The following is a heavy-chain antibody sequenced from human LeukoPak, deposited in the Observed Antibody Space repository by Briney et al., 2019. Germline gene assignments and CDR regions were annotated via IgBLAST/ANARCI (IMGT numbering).Heavy chain of an antibody. CDR2: IYYSGST. CDR1: GGSISSYY. J-gene: IGHJ4*02. V-gene: IGHV4-59*08. CDR3: ARLNRGINAAHFDY. Sequence: SETLSLTCTVSGGSISSYYWSWIRQPPGKGLEWIGYIYYSGSTNYNPSLKSRVTISVDTSKNQFSLKLSSVTAADTAVYYCARLNRGINAAHFDYWGQGTLVTVSS. D-gene: IGHD6-25*01.